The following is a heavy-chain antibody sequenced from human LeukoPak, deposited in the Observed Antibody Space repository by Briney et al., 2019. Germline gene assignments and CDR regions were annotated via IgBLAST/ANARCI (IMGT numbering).Heavy chain of an antibody. V-gene: IGHV4-39*07. Sequence: SETLSLTCTVSGGSIGSSSYYWGWIRQPPGKGLEWIWSIYYSGSTDYNPSLKSRVTISVDTSKNQFSLKLSSVTAADTAVYYCARDRVGGTTFDYWGQGTLVTVSS. CDR2: IYYSGST. CDR1: GGSIGSSSYY. J-gene: IGHJ4*02. D-gene: IGHD1-26*01. CDR3: ARDRVGGTTFDY.